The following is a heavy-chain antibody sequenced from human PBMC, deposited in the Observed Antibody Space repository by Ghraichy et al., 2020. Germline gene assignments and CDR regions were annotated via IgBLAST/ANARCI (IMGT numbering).Heavy chain of an antibody. CDR1: GGSISSYY. J-gene: IGHJ6*03. D-gene: IGHD3-3*01. CDR3: ARVGYDFWSGSYYYYMDV. V-gene: IGHV4-59*01. Sequence: SETLSLTCTVSGGSISSYYWSWIRQPPGKGLEWIGYIYYSGSTNYNPSLKSRVTISVDTSKNQFSLKLSSVTAADTAVYYCARVGYDFWSGSYYYYMDVWGKGTTVTVSS. CDR2: IYYSGST.